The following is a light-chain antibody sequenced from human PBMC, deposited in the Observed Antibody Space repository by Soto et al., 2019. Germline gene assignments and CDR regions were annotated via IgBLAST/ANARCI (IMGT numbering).Light chain of an antibody. J-gene: IGLJ1*01. Sequence: SYELTQPPSESVAPGQTATISCGGKNIGAKNVHWYQQRPGQAPVLVIYDDGDRPSGIPERFSGSNSGNTATLTIARVEAGDEADYYCQVWDSSSDHYVFGTGTKVTVL. CDR3: QVWDSSSDHYV. CDR2: DDG. V-gene: IGLV3-21*02. CDR1: NIGAKN.